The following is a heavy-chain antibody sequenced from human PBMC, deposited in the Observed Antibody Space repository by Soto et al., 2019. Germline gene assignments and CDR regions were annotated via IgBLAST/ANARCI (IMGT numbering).Heavy chain of an antibody. V-gene: IGHV1-46*03. D-gene: IGHD6-13*01. J-gene: IGHJ4*02. CDR3: AGPAASSIAAAGDLDY. Sequence: EASVKVSCKASGYTFTSYYMHWVRQAPGQGLEWMGIINPSGGSTSYAQKFQGRDTMTRDTSTSTDYMELSSLRSEDTAVYYCAGPAASSIAAAGDLDYWGQGTLVTVSS. CDR1: GYTFTSYY. CDR2: INPSGGST.